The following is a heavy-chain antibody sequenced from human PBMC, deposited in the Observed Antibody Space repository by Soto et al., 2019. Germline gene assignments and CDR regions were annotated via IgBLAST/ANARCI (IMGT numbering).Heavy chain of an antibody. Sequence: PSETLSLTCTVSGDSIRSTTYYWGWIRQPPGKGLEWIGSIYYSGSTYYNPSLKSRVTISVDTSKNQFYLKLSSVTAADTAVYYCATTAGPGLYYYYYLDVWGKGTTVTVSS. CDR2: IYYSGST. J-gene: IGHJ6*03. CDR1: GDSIRSTTYY. V-gene: IGHV4-39*01. CDR3: ATTAGPGLYYYYYLDV.